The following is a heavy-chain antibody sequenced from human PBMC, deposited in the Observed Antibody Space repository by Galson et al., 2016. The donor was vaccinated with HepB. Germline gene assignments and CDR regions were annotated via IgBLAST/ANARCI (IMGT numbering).Heavy chain of an antibody. CDR1: GGSISSYY. Sequence: LSLTCTVSGGSISSYYWSWIRQPPGKGLEWIGYIYYSGSTNYNPSLKSRVTISVDTSKNQFYLKLSSVTAADTAVYYCARSLLGYCSSTRCHGAWFDPWGQGTLVTVSS. D-gene: IGHD2-2*01. CDR2: IYYSGST. V-gene: IGHV4-59*01. CDR3: ARSLLGYCSSTRCHGAWFDP. J-gene: IGHJ5*02.